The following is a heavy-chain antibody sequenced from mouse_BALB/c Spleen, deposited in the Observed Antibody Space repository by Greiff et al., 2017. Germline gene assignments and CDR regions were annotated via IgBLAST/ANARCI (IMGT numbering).Heavy chain of an antibody. CDR2: ISDGGSYT. J-gene: IGHJ4*01. D-gene: IGHD1-1*01. CDR3: ARSYYYGSSSYYAMDY. CDR1: GFTFSDYY. Sequence: EVKVVESGGGLVKPGGSLKLSCAASGFTFSDYYMYWVRQTPEKRLEWVATISDGGSYTYYPDSVKGRFTISRDNAKNNLYLQMSSLKSEDTAMYYCARSYYYGSSSYYAMDYWGQGTSVTVSS. V-gene: IGHV5-4*02.